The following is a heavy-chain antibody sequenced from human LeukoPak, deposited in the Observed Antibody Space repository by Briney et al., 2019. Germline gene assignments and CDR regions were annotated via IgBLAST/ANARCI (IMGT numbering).Heavy chain of an antibody. CDR1: GYTYTTYG. CDR2: ISAYSGET. Sequence: ASVKVSCKASGYTYTTYGISWVRQAPGQGLEWMGWISAYSGETNYAQKFQGRLTMTSDSSTRTAYLELRSLRSDDTAVYYCARDRGIAAAASFNPWGQGTLVTVSS. V-gene: IGHV1-18*01. J-gene: IGHJ5*02. D-gene: IGHD6-13*01. CDR3: ARDRGIAAAASFNP.